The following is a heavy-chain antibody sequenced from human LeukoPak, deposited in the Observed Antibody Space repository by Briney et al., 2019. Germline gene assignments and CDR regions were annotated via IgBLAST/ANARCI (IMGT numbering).Heavy chain of an antibody. CDR1: GGSISSYY. V-gene: IGHV4-59*06. CDR2: IYHSGSA. J-gene: IGHJ6*04. D-gene: IGHD5-24*01. CDR3: ARDLAGVDV. Sequence: SETLSLTCTVSGGSISSYYWSWIRQPPGKGLEWIGYIYHSGSAYYNPSLESRVTISVDTSKNQFSLKVTSVTAADTAVYYCARDLAGVDVWGKGTTVTVSA.